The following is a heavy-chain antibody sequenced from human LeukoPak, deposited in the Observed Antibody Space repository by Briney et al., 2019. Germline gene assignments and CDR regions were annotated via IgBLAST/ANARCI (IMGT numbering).Heavy chain of an antibody. D-gene: IGHD1-26*01. CDR3: AREDRGGNGHFDF. J-gene: IGHJ4*02. V-gene: IGHV6-1*01. CDR2: TYYRTQWYH. CDR1: GDSVSSNSAA. Sequence: SQTLSLTCAISGDSVSSNSAAWNWIRQSPSRGLEWLGRTYYRTQWYHDYAVSVKGRISINPDTSKNQFSLQLKSVTREDTAVYYCAREDRGGNGHFDFWGQGTLVGVSS.